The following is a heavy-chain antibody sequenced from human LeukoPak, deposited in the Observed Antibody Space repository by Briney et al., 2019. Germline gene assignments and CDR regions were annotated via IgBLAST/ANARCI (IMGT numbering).Heavy chain of an antibody. CDR1: GYSISSGYY. CDR3: ARLGGGSQGS. Sequence: PSETLSLTCAVSGYSISSGYYWGWIRQPPGKGLEWIGNIYYSGSSYYNPSLKSRVTISVDTSRNQFSLKLTSVTAADTAMYYCARLGGGSQGSWGQGTLVTVSS. D-gene: IGHD1-26*01. V-gene: IGHV4-38-2*01. J-gene: IGHJ5*02. CDR2: IYYSGSS.